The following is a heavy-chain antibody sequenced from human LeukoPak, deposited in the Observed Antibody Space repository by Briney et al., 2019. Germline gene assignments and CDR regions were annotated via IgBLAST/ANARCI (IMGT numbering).Heavy chain of an antibody. J-gene: IGHJ4*02. CDR2: IKYDGSDK. V-gene: IGHV3-7*05. Sequence: GGSLRLSCAASGFTFSNYWMSWVRQAPGKGLEWVANIKYDGSDKYYVDSVKGRFTISRDNAKNSLYLQMNSLRAEDTAVYYCARDFSVVTVDYWGQGTLVTVSS. CDR3: ARDFSVVTVDY. CDR1: GFTFSNYW. D-gene: IGHD2-21*02.